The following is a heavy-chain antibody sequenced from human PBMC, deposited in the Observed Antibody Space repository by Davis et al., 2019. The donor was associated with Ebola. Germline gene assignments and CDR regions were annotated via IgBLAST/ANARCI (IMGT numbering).Heavy chain of an antibody. J-gene: IGHJ4*02. V-gene: IGHV3-73*01. CDR2: IRSKANSYAT. Sequence: GESLKISCAASGFTFSGSAMHWARQASGKGLEWVGRIRSKANSYATAYAASVKGRFTISRDDSKNTAYLQMNSLKTEDTAVYYCTSSAVAGTYDYWGQGTLVTVSS. CDR1: GFTFSGSA. D-gene: IGHD6-19*01. CDR3: TSSAVAGTYDY.